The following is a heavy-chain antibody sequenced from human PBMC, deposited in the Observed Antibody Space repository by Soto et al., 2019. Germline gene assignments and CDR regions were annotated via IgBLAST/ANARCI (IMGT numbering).Heavy chain of an antibody. CDR3: ARQPIEMATNRGDFDY. V-gene: IGHV5-51*01. CDR1: GYSFTSYF. Sequence: PGESLNISCKGSGYSFTSYFIGWVRQMPGKGLEWMGIIYPGDSDTRYSPSFQGQVTISADKSISTAYLQWSSLKASDTAMYYCARQPIEMATNRGDFDYWGQGTLVTVSS. D-gene: IGHD5-12*01. CDR2: IYPGDSDT. J-gene: IGHJ4*02.